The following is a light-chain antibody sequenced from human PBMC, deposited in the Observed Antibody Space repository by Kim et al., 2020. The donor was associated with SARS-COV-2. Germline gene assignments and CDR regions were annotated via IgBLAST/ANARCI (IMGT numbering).Light chain of an antibody. J-gene: IGKJ1*01. CDR3: QQRDSWPRT. V-gene: IGKV3-11*01. Sequence: EIVLTQSPATLSLSPGERASLSCRASQSVGSQLAWYQQKSGQAPRLLIYDASNRATGIPARFSGSGSGTDFTLTISSLETEDFAVYYCQQRDSWPRTFAQGTKVYIK. CDR2: DAS. CDR1: QSVGSQ.